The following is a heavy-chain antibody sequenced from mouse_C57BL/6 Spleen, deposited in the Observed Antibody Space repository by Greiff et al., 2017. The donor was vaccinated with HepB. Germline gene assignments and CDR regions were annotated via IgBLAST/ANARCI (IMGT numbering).Heavy chain of an antibody. D-gene: IGHD2-5*01. CDR2: ISDGGSYT. CDR1: GFTFSSYA. Sequence: EVKLVESGGGLVKPGGSLKLSCAASGFTFSSYAMSWVRQTPEKRLEWVATISDGGSYTYYPDNVKGRFTISRDNAKNNLYLQMSHLKSEDTAMYYCARDEGIVTTPTLFDYWGQGTTLTVSS. V-gene: IGHV5-4*01. CDR3: ARDEGIVTTPTLFDY. J-gene: IGHJ2*01.